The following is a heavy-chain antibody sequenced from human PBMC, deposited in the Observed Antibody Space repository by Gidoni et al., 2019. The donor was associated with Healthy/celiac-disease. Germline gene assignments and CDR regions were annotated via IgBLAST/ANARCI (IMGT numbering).Heavy chain of an antibody. CDR1: GGSFSGYY. Sequence: QVQLQQCGAGLLKPSVTLSLTCAVYGGSFSGYYWSWIRQPPGKGLEWIGEINHSGSTNYNPSLKSRVTISVDTSKNQVSLKLSSVTAADTAVYYCARGSGARSLDVWGKGTTVTVSS. CDR2: INHSGST. CDR3: ARGSGARSLDV. V-gene: IGHV4-34*01. D-gene: IGHD1-26*01. J-gene: IGHJ6*04.